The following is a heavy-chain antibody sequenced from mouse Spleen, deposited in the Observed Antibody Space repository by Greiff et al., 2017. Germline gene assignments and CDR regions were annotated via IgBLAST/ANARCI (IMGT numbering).Heavy chain of an antibody. Sequence: QVQLQQSGAELVRPGTSMKVSCKASGYAFTNYLIEWVKQRPGQGLEWIGVINPGSGGTNYNEKFKGKATLTADKSSSTAYMQLSSLTSEDSAVYFCARWYDYEDDYWGQGTTLTVSS. CDR3: ARWYDYEDDY. J-gene: IGHJ2*01. V-gene: IGHV1-54*01. D-gene: IGHD2-4*01. CDR2: INPGSGGT. CDR1: GYAFTNYL.